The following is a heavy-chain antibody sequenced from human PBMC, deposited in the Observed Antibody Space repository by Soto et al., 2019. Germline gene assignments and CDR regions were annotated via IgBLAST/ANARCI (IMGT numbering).Heavy chain of an antibody. V-gene: IGHV1-69*01. Sequence: QVQLVQSGAEVKKPGSSVKVSCKASGGTFSSYAISWVRQAPGQGLEWMGGIIPIFGTANYAQKFQGRVTMTADESTSTAYMELGSLGSEDTAFYYCARAVVTDGSGSVRGKWFDPWGQGTLVTVSS. CDR1: GGTFSSYA. CDR2: IIPIFGTA. J-gene: IGHJ5*02. D-gene: IGHD3-10*01. CDR3: ARAVVTDGSGSVRGKWFDP.